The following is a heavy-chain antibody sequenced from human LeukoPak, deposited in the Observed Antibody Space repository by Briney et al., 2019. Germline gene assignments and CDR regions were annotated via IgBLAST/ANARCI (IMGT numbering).Heavy chain of an antibody. CDR1: GFTFTDGY. CDR3: ARDPKSQLLLDY. Sequence: ASVNVSFNSTGFTFTDGYIPWFRQAPGQGLEWMGWINPYSGAINYAQKFQGRVTLTRDTSISTAYMELSRLTSGATAAYYCARDPKSQLLLDYWGQGTLVTVSS. CDR2: INPYSGAI. J-gene: IGHJ4*02. D-gene: IGHD2-2*01. V-gene: IGHV1-2*02.